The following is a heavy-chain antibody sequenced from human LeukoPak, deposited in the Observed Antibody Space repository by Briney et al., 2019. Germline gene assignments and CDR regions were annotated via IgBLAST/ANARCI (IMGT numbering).Heavy chain of an antibody. CDR2: ISGSGDST. J-gene: IGHJ4*02. V-gene: IGHV3-23*01. CDR1: GFTFSAYA. Sequence: PGGSLRLSCAASGFTFSAYAMSWVRQAPGKGLEWVSDISGSGDSTYYADSVKGRFTISRDNSKNTLYLQMNSLRAEDTAVYYCAKNNGYSYGTYFDYWGQGTLVTVSS. CDR3: AKNNGYSYGTYFDY. D-gene: IGHD5-18*01.